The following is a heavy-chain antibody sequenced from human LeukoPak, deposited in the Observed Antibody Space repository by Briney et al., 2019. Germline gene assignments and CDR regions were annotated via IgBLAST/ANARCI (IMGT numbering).Heavy chain of an antibody. CDR3: ARDWALTVAGSDY. CDR2: MNPNSGGT. Sequence: ASVKVSCKASGYTFTSYDINWVRQATGQGLEWMGWMNPNSGGTNYAQKLQGRVTMTTDTSTSTAYMELRSLRSDDTAVYYCARDWALTVAGSDYWGQGTLVTVSS. V-gene: IGHV1-18*01. CDR1: GYTFTSYD. D-gene: IGHD6-19*01. J-gene: IGHJ4*02.